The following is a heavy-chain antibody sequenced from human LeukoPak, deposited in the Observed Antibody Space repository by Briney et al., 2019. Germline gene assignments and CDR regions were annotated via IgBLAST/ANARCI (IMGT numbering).Heavy chain of an antibody. CDR2: ISAYNGNT. D-gene: IGHD1-26*01. CDR3: ARDWWGAKLGY. CDR1: GYTFTSYG. J-gene: IGHJ4*02. V-gene: IGHV1-18*01. Sequence: GASVKVSCKASGYTFTSYGISWVRQAPGQGLEWMGWISAYNGNTNYAQKFQGRVTMTRDTSISTAYMELSRLRSDDTAVYYCARDWWGAKLGYWGQGTLVTVSS.